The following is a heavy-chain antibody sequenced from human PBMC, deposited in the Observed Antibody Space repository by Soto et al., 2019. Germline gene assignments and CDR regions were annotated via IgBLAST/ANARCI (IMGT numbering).Heavy chain of an antibody. CDR2: IDPSDSYT. CDR1: GYSFTSYW. CDR3: AREEYSSTNYYYYGMDV. D-gene: IGHD6-6*01. J-gene: IGHJ6*02. Sequence: GESLKISCKGSGYSFTSYWISWVRQMPGKGLEWMGRIDPSDSYTNYSPSFQGHVTISADKSISTAYLQWSSLRASDTAMYYCAREEYSSTNYYYYGMDVWGQGTTVTVSS. V-gene: IGHV5-10-1*01.